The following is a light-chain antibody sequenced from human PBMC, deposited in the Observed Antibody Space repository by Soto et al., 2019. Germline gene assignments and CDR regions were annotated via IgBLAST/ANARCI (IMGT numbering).Light chain of an antibody. J-gene: IGKJ3*01. V-gene: IGKV3-20*01. CDR3: QQYGSSPFT. CDR1: QTITLNY. CDR2: GVS. Sequence: EIVLTQSPGTLSLSPGERATLSCRASQTITLNYLAWYQQKPGQAPRLLIYGVSTRATGIPHKFSGSGSGTDFPLTISRLEPEDFAVYYCQQYGSSPFTFGPGSKVDIK.